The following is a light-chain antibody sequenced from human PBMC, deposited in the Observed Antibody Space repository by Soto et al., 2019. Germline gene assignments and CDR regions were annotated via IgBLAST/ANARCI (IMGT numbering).Light chain of an antibody. CDR2: GAS. Sequence: IVITHSPATLSVSPRERATLSCRASQSVSSNLAWYQQKPGQAPRLLIYGASTRATGIPARFSGSGSGTEFTLTISSLQPEDFAVYYCQQYNNWPRTFGQGTKV. J-gene: IGKJ1*01. V-gene: IGKV3-15*01. CDR1: QSVSSN. CDR3: QQYNNWPRT.